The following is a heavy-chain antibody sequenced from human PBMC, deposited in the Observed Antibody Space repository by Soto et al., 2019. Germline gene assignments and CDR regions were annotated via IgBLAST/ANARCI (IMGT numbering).Heavy chain of an antibody. CDR1: GFSLSNARMG. CDR3: ARIERYCSGRSCFRSGHYGMDV. J-gene: IGHJ6*02. D-gene: IGHD2-15*01. V-gene: IGHV2-26*01. Sequence: QVTLKESGPVLVKPTETLTLTCTVSGFSLSNARMGVSWIRQPPGKALEWLAHIFSNDEKSYSTSLRSRLTIAKDTSKRQVVLTMTILDPVDTSTYSCARIERYCSGRSCFRSGHYGMDVWGQGTTVTVSS. CDR2: IFSNDEK.